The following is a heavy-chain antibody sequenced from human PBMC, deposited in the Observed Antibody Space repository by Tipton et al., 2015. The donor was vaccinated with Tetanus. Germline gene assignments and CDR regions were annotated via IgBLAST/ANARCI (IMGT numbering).Heavy chain of an antibody. CDR2: IDPRDSET. CDR1: GYNFTHYS. Sequence: QLVQSGAEVKKPGESLKISCRGSGYNFTHYSIGWVRQMPGKGLEWVGIIDPRDSETFQGHVTISADKSISTAHLRWGSLEASDTAIYYCARRRGAILSGSYHWYFDIWGRGTLVIVSS. J-gene: IGHJ2*01. CDR3: ARRRGAILSGSYHWYFDI. D-gene: IGHD3-9*01. V-gene: IGHV5-51*01.